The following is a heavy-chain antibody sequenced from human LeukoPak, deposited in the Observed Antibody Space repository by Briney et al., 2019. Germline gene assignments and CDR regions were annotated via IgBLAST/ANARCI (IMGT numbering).Heavy chain of an antibody. V-gene: IGHV1-2*02. CDR3: ARERSSITIFGVVISSYYFDY. J-gene: IGHJ4*02. D-gene: IGHD3-3*01. CDR2: INPNSGGT. CDR1: GYTFTGYY. Sequence: ASVKVSCKASGYTFTGYYMHWVRQVPGQGLEWMGWINPNSGGTNYAQKFQGRVTMTRDTSISTAYMELSRLRSDDTAVYYCARERSSITIFGVVISSYYFDYWGQGTLVTVSS.